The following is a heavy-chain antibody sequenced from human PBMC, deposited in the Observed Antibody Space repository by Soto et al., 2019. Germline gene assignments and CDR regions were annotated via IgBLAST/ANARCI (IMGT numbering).Heavy chain of an antibody. V-gene: IGHV4-39*07. CDR3: ARGQVVAAQH. D-gene: IGHD2-15*01. Sequence: SETLSLTCRFSFCSISSRFSYWGWIRQPPGKGLEWIGNIYYSGSTYYNPSLKSRVTISVDTSKNQFSLKLSSVTAADTAVYYCARGQVVAAQHWGQGTLVTVS. CDR2: IYYSGST. CDR1: FCSISSRFSY. J-gene: IGHJ4*02.